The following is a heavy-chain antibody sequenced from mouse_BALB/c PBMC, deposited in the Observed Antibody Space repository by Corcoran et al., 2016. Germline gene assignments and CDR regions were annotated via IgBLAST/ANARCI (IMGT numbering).Heavy chain of an antibody. J-gene: IGHJ3*01. Sequence: EVLLQQSGPELVKPGASVKIPCKASGYTFTDYNMDWVKQSHGKSLEWIGDINPNNGGTIYNQKFKGKATLTVYKSSSTAYMELRSLTSEDTAVYYCARSVMITWFAYWGQGTLVTVSA. CDR3: ARSVMITWFAY. D-gene: IGHD2-4*01. CDR1: GYTFTDYN. V-gene: IGHV1-18*01. CDR2: INPNNGGT.